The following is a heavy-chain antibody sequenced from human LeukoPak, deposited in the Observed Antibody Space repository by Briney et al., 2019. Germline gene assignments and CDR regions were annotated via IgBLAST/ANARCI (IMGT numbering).Heavy chain of an antibody. Sequence: SETLSLTCTVSGGSISSYYWSWIRQPAGKGLEWIGRIYTSGSTNYNPSLKSRVTMSVDTSKNQFSLKLSSVTAADTAVYYCARGSRRICSSTSCYQYYYMDVWGKGTTVTVSS. CDR1: GGSISSYY. D-gene: IGHD2-2*01. CDR2: IYTSGST. J-gene: IGHJ6*03. V-gene: IGHV4-4*07. CDR3: ARGSRRICSSTSCYQYYYMDV.